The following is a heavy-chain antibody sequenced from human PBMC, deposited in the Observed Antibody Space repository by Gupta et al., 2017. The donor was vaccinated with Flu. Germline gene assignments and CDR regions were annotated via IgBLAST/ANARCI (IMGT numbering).Heavy chain of an antibody. D-gene: IGHD1-1*01. CDR2: IRRRAGT. CDR3: ARGHWDS. V-gene: IGHV3-48*03. CDR1: GFNFSPYE. J-gene: IGHJ4*02. Sequence: CVTSGFNFSPYEFSWVRLAPGKVLEWIVLIRRRAGTYYTDPVRGRFTISRDNAKKTLYMQMNNLRGDDTAVDYCARGHWDSWGQGTLVTVSS.